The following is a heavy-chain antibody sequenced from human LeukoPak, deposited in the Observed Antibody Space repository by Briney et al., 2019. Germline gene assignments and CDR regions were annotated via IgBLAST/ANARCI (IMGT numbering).Heavy chain of an antibody. D-gene: IGHD6-19*01. Sequence: ASVKVSCKASGYTFTGYYMHWVRQAHGQRLEWMGWINAGNGNTKYSQKFQGRVTITRDTSASTAYMELSSLRSEDTAVYYCARAEISGWYGWSYFDYWGQGTLVTVSS. CDR3: ARAEISGWYGWSYFDY. CDR2: INAGNGNT. V-gene: IGHV1-3*01. J-gene: IGHJ4*02. CDR1: GYTFTGYY.